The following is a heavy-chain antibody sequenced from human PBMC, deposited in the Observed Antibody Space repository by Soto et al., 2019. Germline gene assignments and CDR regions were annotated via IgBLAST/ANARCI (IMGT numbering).Heavy chain of an antibody. CDR1: GGSISSSSYY. Sequence: SETLSLTCTVPGGSISSSSYYWGWICQPPGKGLEWVGSIYYSGSTYYNPSLKSRVTISVDTSKNQFSLKLSPVTAADTAVYYCASIYLETRVGSYSSGWYSEDYYYGMDVWGQGTTVT. CDR2: IYYSGST. CDR3: ASIYLETRVGSYSSGWYSEDYYYGMDV. V-gene: IGHV4-39*01. D-gene: IGHD6-19*01. J-gene: IGHJ6*02.